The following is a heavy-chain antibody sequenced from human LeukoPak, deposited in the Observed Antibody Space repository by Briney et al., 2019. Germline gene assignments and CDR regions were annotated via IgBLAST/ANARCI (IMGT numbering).Heavy chain of an antibody. D-gene: IGHD1-7*01. CDR1: GYTFTGYY. J-gene: IGHJ3*02. Sequence: ASVKVSCKASGYTFTGYYMHWVRQAPGQGLEWMGWINPNSGGTNYAQKFQGRVTMTRDTSISTAYMELSRLRSDDTAVYYCARAGGYNWNYAERPDAFDIWGQGTMVTVSS. CDR2: INPNSGGT. CDR3: ARAGGYNWNYAERPDAFDI. V-gene: IGHV1-2*02.